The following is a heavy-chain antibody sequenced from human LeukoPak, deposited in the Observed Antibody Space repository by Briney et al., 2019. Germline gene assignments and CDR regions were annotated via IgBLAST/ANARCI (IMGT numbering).Heavy chain of an antibody. Sequence: SQTLSLTCAVSGGSISSGDYYWSWIRQPPGKGLEWIAYMYYSGSTYYNPSLKSRVTMSADTSKNQLSLKLSSVTAADTAVYYCARPYYYDSRIDPWGQGILVSVCS. CDR3: ARPYYYDSRIDP. V-gene: IGHV4-30-4*01. D-gene: IGHD3-22*01. CDR2: MYYSGST. J-gene: IGHJ5*02. CDR1: GGSISSGDYY.